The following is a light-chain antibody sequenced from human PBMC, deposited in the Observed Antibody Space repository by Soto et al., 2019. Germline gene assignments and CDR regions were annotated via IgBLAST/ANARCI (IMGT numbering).Light chain of an antibody. CDR2: DNT. Sequence: QSALTQPPSASGTPGQRVTISCSGGSSDIGSSTVNWYQQLPGSAPKLLIYDNTHRPSGVPDRFSGSTSGTSASLAISGLQSEDEADYYCATWDDSLGGLFGGGTKVTVL. CDR1: SSDIGSST. J-gene: IGLJ2*01. CDR3: ATWDDSLGGL. V-gene: IGLV1-44*01.